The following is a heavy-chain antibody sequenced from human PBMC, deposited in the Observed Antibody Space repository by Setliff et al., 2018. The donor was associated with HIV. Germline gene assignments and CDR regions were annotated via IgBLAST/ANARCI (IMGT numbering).Heavy chain of an antibody. V-gene: IGHV4-59*11. D-gene: IGHD3-10*01. CDR1: GDSISTHY. J-gene: IGHJ6*03. CDR2: VYYNGDT. Sequence: SETLSLTCTVSGDSISTHYWSWIRQAPKKGLEWIGYVYYNGDTEYNPSLKNRVNISEDTSKNQFSLKLSSVSAADTAVYYCARMVYGSGLYYNGGLWWDYYYYLDVWGKGLAVTVSS. CDR3: ARMVYGSGLYYNGGLWWDYYYYLDV.